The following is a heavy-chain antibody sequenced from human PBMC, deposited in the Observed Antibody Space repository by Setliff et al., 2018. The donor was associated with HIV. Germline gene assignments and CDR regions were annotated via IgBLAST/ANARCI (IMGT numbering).Heavy chain of an antibody. J-gene: IGHJ5*02. D-gene: IGHD2-15*01. Sequence: PSETLSLTCTVSGPSINIHYWSWIRQSPGKGFEWIGYIYSTGSTNYNPSLQSRVTISMVASRNQFSLKVTSVTAADTAVYYCARVSRLHPFDPWGQGTLVTVPQ. CDR2: IYSTGST. CDR1: GPSINIHY. V-gene: IGHV4-59*11. CDR3: ARVSRLHPFDP.